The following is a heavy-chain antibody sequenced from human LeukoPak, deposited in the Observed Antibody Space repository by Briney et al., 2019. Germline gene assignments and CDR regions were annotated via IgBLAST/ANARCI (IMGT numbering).Heavy chain of an antibody. Sequence: SETLSLTCTVSGYSSSSGYYWGWIRQPPGKGLEWIGSIYHSGSTYYNPSLKSRVTISVDTSKNQFSLKLSSVTAAETAVYYCARVHYGYPNYFDYWGQGTLVTVSS. CDR2: IYHSGST. V-gene: IGHV4-38-2*02. CDR3: ARVHYGYPNYFDY. CDR1: GYSSSSGYY. D-gene: IGHD5-18*01. J-gene: IGHJ4*02.